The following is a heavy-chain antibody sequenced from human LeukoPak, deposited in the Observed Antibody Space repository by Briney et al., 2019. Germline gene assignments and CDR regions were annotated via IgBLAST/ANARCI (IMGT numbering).Heavy chain of an antibody. V-gene: IGHV3-33*08. Sequence: PGGSLRLSCAASGFTFSSYGMHWVRQAPGKGLEWVAVIWYDGSNKYYADSVKGRFTISRDNSKNTLYLQMNSLRAEDTAVYYCAREAVLRFLEWLSGPNYYGMDVWGQGTTVTVSS. CDR1: GFTFSSYG. J-gene: IGHJ6*02. CDR2: IWYDGSNK. D-gene: IGHD3-3*01. CDR3: AREAVLRFLEWLSGPNYYGMDV.